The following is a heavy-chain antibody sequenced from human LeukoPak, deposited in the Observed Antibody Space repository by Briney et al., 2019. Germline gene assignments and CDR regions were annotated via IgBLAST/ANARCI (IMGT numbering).Heavy chain of an antibody. J-gene: IGHJ3*02. V-gene: IGHV1-46*01. CDR3: ARRNKYYYGSGSYRTAFDI. Sequence: ASVKVSCKASGYTFTTYYIHWVRQAPGQGLEWMGIINPGGGSTNYAQKFQGRVTITRNTSISTAYMELSSLRSEDTAVYYCARRNKYYYGSGSYRTAFDIWGQGTMVTVSS. D-gene: IGHD3-10*01. CDR1: GYTFTTYY. CDR2: INPGGGST.